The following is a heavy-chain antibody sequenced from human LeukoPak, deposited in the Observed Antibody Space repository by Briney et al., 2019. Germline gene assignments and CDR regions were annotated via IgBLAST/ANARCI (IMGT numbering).Heavy chain of an antibody. CDR3: ARGGIAARQVDY. V-gene: IGHV1-8*03. D-gene: IGHD6-6*01. CDR2: MNPNKGNT. J-gene: IGHJ4*02. CDR1: GYTFTSYD. Sequence: ASVKVSCKASGYTFTSYDINWVRQATGQGLEWMGWMNPNKGNTGYAQKFQGRVTITRNTSISTAYMELSSLGSEDTAVYYCARGGIAARQVDYWGQGTLVTVSS.